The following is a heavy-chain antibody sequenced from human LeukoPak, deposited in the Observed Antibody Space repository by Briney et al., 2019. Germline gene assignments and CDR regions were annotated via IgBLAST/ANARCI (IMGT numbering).Heavy chain of an antibody. D-gene: IGHD3-3*01. CDR1: DGSISSYY. V-gene: IGHV4-59*12. CDR3: ARELRPGAYDFWSGLPSGPFDY. CDR2: IYYSGST. Sequence: SETLSLTCTVSDGSISSYYWSWIRQPPGKGLEWIGYIYYSGSTYYNPSLKSRVTISVDTSKNQFSLKLSSVTAADTAVYYCARELRPGAYDFWSGLPSGPFDYWGQGTLVTVSS. J-gene: IGHJ4*02.